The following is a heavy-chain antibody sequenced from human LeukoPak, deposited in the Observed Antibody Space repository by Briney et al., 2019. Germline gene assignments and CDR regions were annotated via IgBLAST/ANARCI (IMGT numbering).Heavy chain of an antibody. D-gene: IGHD2-21*02. CDR3: AKDRGGRYCGGDCHGAY. J-gene: IGHJ4*02. CDR1: GFTFSSYG. V-gene: IGHV3-30*18. Sequence: GGSLRLSCAASGFTFSSYGMHWVRQAPGKGLEWVAVISYDGSNKYYADSVKGRFTISRDNSKNTLYLQMNSLRAEDTAVYYCAKDRGGRYCGGDCHGAYWGQGTLVTVSS. CDR2: ISYDGSNK.